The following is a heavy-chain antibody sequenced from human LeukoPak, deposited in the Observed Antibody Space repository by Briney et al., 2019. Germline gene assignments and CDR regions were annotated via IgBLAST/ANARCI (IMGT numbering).Heavy chain of an antibody. CDR1: GFTFSSYG. J-gene: IGHJ6*03. CDR2: IRYDGSNK. V-gene: IGHV3-30*02. Sequence: SGGSLRLSCAASGFTFSSYGMHWVRQAPGKGLEWVAFIRYDGSNKYYADSVKGRFTISRDNSKNTLYLQMNSLRAEDTAVYYCAKDHSLPAAMADYYYYYMDVWGKGTTVTVSS. D-gene: IGHD2-2*01. CDR3: AKDHSLPAAMADYYYYYMDV.